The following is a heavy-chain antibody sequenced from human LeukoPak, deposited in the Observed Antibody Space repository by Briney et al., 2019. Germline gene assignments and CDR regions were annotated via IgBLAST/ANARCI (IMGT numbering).Heavy chain of an antibody. D-gene: IGHD3-22*01. J-gene: IGHJ1*01. CDR1: GFTFSTCG. Sequence: GGSLRLSCAASGFTFSTCGMNWVRQAPGKGLEWVSYISSSSSTIYYADSVKGRFTISRDNAKNSLYLYMNSLRAEDTAVYYCARPKDSDSPLFQHWGQGTLVTVSS. CDR2: ISSSSSTI. V-gene: IGHV3-48*04. CDR3: ARPKDSDSPLFQH.